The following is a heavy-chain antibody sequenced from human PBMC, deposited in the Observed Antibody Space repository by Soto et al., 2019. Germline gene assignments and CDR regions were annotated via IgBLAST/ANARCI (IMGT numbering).Heavy chain of an antibody. J-gene: IGHJ3*02. CDR3: ARGGGVGVAGSAAFDM. D-gene: IGHD3-3*01. V-gene: IGHV1-2*02. CDR2: INPATGAA. CDR1: GYPVTAYY. Sequence: QLHLVQSGAVVKKPGASVTVSCSASGYPVTAYYMHWVRQAPGRGLEWMGGINPATGAAKYTQPSQGRVTMTRDTSTSTVFMELSGRTSEDTAVFYCARGGGVGVAGSAAFDMWGQGTLVTVSS.